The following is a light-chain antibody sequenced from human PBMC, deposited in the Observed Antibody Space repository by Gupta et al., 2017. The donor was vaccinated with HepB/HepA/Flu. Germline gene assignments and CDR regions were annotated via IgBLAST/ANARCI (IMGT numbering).Light chain of an antibody. Sequence: EIVLTQSPGTLSLSPGERATLSCRASQSVSSSYLAWYQQKPGQAPRLLIYGASSRDTGITDRFSGSGSGKDLTLTNSRREPEDFAVYYCQQYGSYPGFTFGQGTKVDIK. CDR1: QSVSSSY. J-gene: IGKJ3*01. CDR2: GAS. CDR3: QQYGSYPGFT. V-gene: IGKV3-20*01.